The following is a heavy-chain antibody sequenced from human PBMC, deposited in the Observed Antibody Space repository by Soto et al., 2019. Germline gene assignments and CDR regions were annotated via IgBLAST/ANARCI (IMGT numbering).Heavy chain of an antibody. V-gene: IGHV3-30-3*01. CDR2: ISYDGSNK. J-gene: IGHJ5*02. CDR3: ASLRADILTEEGAWFDP. D-gene: IGHD3-9*01. Sequence: GGSLRLSCAASGFTFSSYAMHWVRQAPGKGLEWVAVISYDGSNKYYADSVKGRFTISRDNSKNTLYLQMNSLRAEDTAVYYCASLRADILTEEGAWFDPWGQGTLVTVS. CDR1: GFTFSSYA.